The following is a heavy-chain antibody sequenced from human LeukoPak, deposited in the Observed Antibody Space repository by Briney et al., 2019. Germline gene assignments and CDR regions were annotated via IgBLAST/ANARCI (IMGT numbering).Heavy chain of an antibody. CDR2: IYYNGIT. CDR3: ARHGTSYGYDY. Sequence: SETLSLTCIVSGDSISSYYWSWIRQPPGRGLEWIADIYYNGITKYNPSPKNRITMSLDTSKNQFSLELSSVTAADTAVYYCARHGTSYGYDYWGQGTLVTVSS. V-gene: IGHV4-59*08. CDR1: GDSISSYY. J-gene: IGHJ4*02. D-gene: IGHD5-18*01.